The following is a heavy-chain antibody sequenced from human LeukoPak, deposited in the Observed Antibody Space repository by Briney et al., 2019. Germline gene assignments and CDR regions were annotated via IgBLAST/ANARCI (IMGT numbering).Heavy chain of an antibody. D-gene: IGHD3-16*02. J-gene: IGHJ4*02. Sequence: PSETLSLTCTVSGGSISSYYWSWIRQPAGKGLEWIGRIYTSGSTNYNPSLKSRVTMSVDTSKNQFSLKLSSVTAADTAVYYCARGKGYYDYVWGSYRPLYYFDYWGQGTLVTVSS. CDR1: GGSISSYY. CDR2: IYTSGST. V-gene: IGHV4-4*07. CDR3: ARGKGYYDYVWGSYRPLYYFDY.